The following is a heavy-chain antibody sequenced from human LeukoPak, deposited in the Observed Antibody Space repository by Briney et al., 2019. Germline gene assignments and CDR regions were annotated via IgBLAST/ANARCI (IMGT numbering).Heavy chain of an antibody. CDR1: GGSISTYY. D-gene: IGHD6-13*01. CDR2: IYYSGST. Sequence: NPSETLSLTCTVSGGSISTYYWSWIRRPPGKGLEWIGYIYYSGSTNYNPSLKSRVTISVDTSKNQFSLKLSSVTAADTAVYYCARRGSSWDAFDIWGQGTMVTVSS. V-gene: IGHV4-59*08. J-gene: IGHJ3*02. CDR3: ARRGSSWDAFDI.